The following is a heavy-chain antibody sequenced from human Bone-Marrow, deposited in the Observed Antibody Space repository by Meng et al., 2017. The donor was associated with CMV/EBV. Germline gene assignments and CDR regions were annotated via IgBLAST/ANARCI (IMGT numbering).Heavy chain of an antibody. CDR3: AGGVATIGPFNY. V-gene: IGHV3-53*01. CDR2: IDSGGST. J-gene: IGHJ4*02. Sequence: SCAASGFTLGRNYMSWVRQAPGRGLEWVSVIDSGGSTYYADSMKGRFTISRDNSKNPLYLQMNSLRAEDTAVYYCAGGVATIGPFNYWGQGTLVTVSS. CDR1: GFTLGRNY. D-gene: IGHD5-12*01.